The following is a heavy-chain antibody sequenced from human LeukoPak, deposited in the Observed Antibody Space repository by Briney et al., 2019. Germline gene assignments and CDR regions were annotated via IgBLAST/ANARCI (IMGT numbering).Heavy chain of an antibody. D-gene: IGHD3-10*01. J-gene: IGHJ4*02. CDR1: GYSFTSYW. V-gene: IGHV5-51*01. Sequence: GESLKISCKGSGYSFTSYWIGWVRQMPGKGLEWMGIIYPGDSDTRYSPPFQGQVTISADKSISTAYLQWSSLKASDTAMYYCARGTMLRGLIADFDYWGQGTLVTVSS. CDR2: IYPGDSDT. CDR3: ARGTMLRGLIADFDY.